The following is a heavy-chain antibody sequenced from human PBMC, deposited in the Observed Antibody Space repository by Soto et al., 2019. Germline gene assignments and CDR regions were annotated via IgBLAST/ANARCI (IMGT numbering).Heavy chain of an antibody. J-gene: IGHJ4*02. CDR3: AKHPRRGGNYYSLYFDY. CDR1: GFTFRSYA. V-gene: IGHV3-23*01. Sequence: LRLSCSASGFTFRSYAMNWVRQDPGKGLEWVSAISGSGRSTYYADSVKGRFTISRDNSRNTLYLQMNRLRAEDTAIYYCAKHPRRGGNYYSLYFDYWGQGNLVTVSS. CDR2: ISGSGRST. D-gene: IGHD2-21*01.